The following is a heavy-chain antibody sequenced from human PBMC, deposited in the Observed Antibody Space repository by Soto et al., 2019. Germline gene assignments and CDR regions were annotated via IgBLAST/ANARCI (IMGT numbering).Heavy chain of an antibody. CDR3: ASVATIFTDLDY. CDR2: ISSTSSNI. CDR1: GFTFSINA. Sequence: GSLRLSCAASGFTFSINAMNWVRQAPGKGLEWVSTISSTSSNIYYADSVKGRFTISRDNAKNSLYLQMNSLRAEDTAVYYCASVATIFTDLDYWGQGALVTVSS. V-gene: IGHV3-21*01. J-gene: IGHJ4*02. D-gene: IGHD3-9*01.